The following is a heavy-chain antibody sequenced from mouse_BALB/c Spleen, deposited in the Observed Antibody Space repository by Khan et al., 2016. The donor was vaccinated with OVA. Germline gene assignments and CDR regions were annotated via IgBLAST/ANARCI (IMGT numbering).Heavy chain of an antibody. V-gene: IGHV3-2*02. Sequence: EVKLEVSGPGLVKPSQSLSLTCTVTGYSITSDYAWNWIRQFPGNKLEWMGYISYSGSTCYNPSLKSRISITRDTSKNQFFLQLNSVTTEDTATYYCSRGDYFDYWGQGTTLTVSS. CDR2: ISYSGST. CDR1: GYSITSDYA. CDR3: SRGDYFDY. J-gene: IGHJ2*01.